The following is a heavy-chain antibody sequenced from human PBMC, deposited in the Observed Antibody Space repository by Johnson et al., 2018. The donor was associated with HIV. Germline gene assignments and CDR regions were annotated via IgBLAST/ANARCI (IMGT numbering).Heavy chain of an antibody. CDR1: GFPFSNYG. Sequence: VQLVESGGGVVQPGGSLRLSCAASGFPFSNYGMHWVRQAPGKGLQYVSAISSNGGSTYYANSVKGRFTISRDNSRNTLYLQMGRLRVEDMAVYYCARDVASVYGSGDHAFDIWGQGTMVTVSS. V-gene: IGHV3-64*01. CDR3: ARDVASVYGSGDHAFDI. CDR2: ISSNGGST. J-gene: IGHJ3*02. D-gene: IGHD3-10*01.